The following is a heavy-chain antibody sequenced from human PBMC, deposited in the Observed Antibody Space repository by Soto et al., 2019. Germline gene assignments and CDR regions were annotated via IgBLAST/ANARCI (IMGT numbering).Heavy chain of an antibody. CDR3: ARAGIVLMVYATDFDY. V-gene: IGHV3-33*01. D-gene: IGHD2-8*01. CDR2: IWYDGSNK. J-gene: IGHJ4*02. CDR1: GFTFSSYG. Sequence: VQLVESGGGVVQPGRSLRLSCAASGFTFSSYGMHWVRQAPGKGLEWVAVIWYDGSNKYYADSVKGRFTISRDNSKNTLYLQMNSLRAEDTAVYYCARAGIVLMVYATDFDYWGQGTLVTVSS.